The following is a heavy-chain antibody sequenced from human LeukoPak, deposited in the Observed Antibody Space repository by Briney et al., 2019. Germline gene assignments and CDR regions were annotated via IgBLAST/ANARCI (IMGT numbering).Heavy chain of an antibody. CDR2: IIPIFGTA. D-gene: IGHD3-3*01. CDR1: GYTFTSYG. J-gene: IGHJ5*02. Sequence: SVKVSCKASGYTFTSYGISWVRQAPGQGLEWMGGIIPIFGTANYAQKFQGRVTITADESTSTAYMELSSLRSEDTAVYYCARVYPPYYDFWSGYYWFDPWGQGTLVTVSS. V-gene: IGHV1-69*13. CDR3: ARVYPPYYDFWSGYYWFDP.